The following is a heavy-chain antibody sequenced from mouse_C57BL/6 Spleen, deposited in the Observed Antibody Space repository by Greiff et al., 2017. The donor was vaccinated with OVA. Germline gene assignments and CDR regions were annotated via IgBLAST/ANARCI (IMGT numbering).Heavy chain of an antibody. Sequence: EVKLVESGEGLVKPGGSLKLSCAASGFTFSSYAMSWVRQTPEKRLEWVAYISSGGDYIYYADTVKGRFTISRDNARNTLYLQMSSLKSEDTAMYYGTRDQRDYYGSSYGYFDVWGTGTTVTVSS. J-gene: IGHJ1*03. D-gene: IGHD1-1*01. CDR3: TRDQRDYYGSSYGYFDV. V-gene: IGHV5-9-1*02. CDR2: ISSGGDYI. CDR1: GFTFSSYA.